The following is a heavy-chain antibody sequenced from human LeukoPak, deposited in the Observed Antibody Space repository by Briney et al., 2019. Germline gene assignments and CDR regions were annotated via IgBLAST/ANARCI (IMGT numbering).Heavy chain of an antibody. CDR3: ARALGHHLRQYYYGMDV. V-gene: IGHV1-69*13. Sequence: SVKVSCKASGGTFSSYAISWVRQAPGQGLEWMGGIIPIFGTANYAQKFQGRVTITADESTSTAYMELSSLRSVDTAVYYCARALGHHLRQYYYGMDVWGQGTTVTVSS. D-gene: IGHD7-27*01. CDR2: IIPIFGTA. CDR1: GGTFSSYA. J-gene: IGHJ6*02.